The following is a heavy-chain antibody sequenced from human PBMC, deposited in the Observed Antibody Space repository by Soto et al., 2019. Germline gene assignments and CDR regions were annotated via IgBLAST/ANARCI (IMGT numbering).Heavy chain of an antibody. CDR1: GFTFSSYS. J-gene: IGHJ6*02. CDR3: ARVAKSTLGYYYYGMDV. V-gene: IGHV3-21*01. Sequence: GGSLRLSCAASGFTFSSYSMNWVRQAPGKGLEWVSSISSSSSYIYYADSVKGRFTISRDNAKNSLYLQMNSLRAEDTAVYYCARVAKSTLGYYYYGMDVWGQGTTVTVSS. CDR2: ISSSSSYI. D-gene: IGHD3-16*01.